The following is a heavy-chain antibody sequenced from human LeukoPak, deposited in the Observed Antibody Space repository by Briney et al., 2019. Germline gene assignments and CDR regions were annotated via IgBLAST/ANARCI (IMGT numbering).Heavy chain of an antibody. J-gene: IGHJ4*02. CDR1: GFIFNNAW. CDR2: IKSKTDGGTT. Sequence: PGGSLRLSCAASGFIFNNAWMSWVRQAPGKGLEWVGRIKSKTDGGTTDYTAPVKGRFIISRDNSKNTLFLQMDGLKAEDTAVYYCAKGQLVGYWGQGTLVTVSS. V-gene: IGHV3-15*01. D-gene: IGHD6-6*01. CDR3: AKGQLVGY.